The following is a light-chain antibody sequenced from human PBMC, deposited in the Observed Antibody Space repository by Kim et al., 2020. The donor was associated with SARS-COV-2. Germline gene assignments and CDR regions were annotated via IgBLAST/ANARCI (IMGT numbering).Light chain of an antibody. CDR2: LGS. CDR1: QSLLYSNGYSY. Sequence: EPASISGRSRQSLLYSNGYSYLNWYRQKPGQSPQLLIYLGSNRASGVPDRFSGSGSGTDFTLKISRVEANDVGVYYCMQALQTPYSFGQGTKLEI. V-gene: IGKV2-28*01. J-gene: IGKJ2*01. CDR3: MQALQTPYS.